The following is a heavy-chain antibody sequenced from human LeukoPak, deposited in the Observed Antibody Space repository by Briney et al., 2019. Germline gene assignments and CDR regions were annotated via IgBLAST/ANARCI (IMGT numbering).Heavy chain of an antibody. D-gene: IGHD3-3*01. CDR2: IYYSGST. Sequence: SETLSPTCTVSGGSISSYYWSWIRQPPGKGLEWIGYIYYSGSTNYNPSLKSRVTISVDTSKNQFSLKLSSVTAADTAVYYCARDKSAAGFWSGYYTGMDVWGKGTTVTVSS. CDR3: ARDKSAAGFWSGYYTGMDV. J-gene: IGHJ6*04. V-gene: IGHV4-59*01. CDR1: GGSISSYY.